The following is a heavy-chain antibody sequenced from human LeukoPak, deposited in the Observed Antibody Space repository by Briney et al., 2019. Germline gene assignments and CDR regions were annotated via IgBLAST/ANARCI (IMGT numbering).Heavy chain of an antibody. V-gene: IGHV4-59*01. J-gene: IGHJ4*02. Sequence: SETLSLTCTVSGGSISSYYWSWIRQPPGKGLEWIGYIYYSGSTNYNLSLKSRVTISVDTSKNQFSLKLSSVTAADTAVYYCARRGKLLTIDYWGQGTLVTVSS. D-gene: IGHD3-10*01. CDR3: ARRGKLLTIDY. CDR2: IYYSGST. CDR1: GGSISSYY.